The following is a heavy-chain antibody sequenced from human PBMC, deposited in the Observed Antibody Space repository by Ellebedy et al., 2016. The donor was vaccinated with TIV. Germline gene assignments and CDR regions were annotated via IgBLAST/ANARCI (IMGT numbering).Heavy chain of an antibody. CDR1: GFSFRSYW. CDR3: ARIGSYGDYAVQVNSWFDR. Sequence: GESLKISCVASGFSFRSYWMSWVRQAPGKGLEWVANIYQDGSTQYYVDSVKGRFTISRKNAKKSLFLQMNSLRVEDTAAYYCARIGSYGDYAVQVNSWFDRWGRGTLVSVSS. V-gene: IGHV3-7*01. CDR2: IYQDGSTQ. J-gene: IGHJ5*02. D-gene: IGHD3-16*01.